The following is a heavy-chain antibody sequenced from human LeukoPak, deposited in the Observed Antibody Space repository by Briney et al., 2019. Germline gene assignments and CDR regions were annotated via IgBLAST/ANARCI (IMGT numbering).Heavy chain of an antibody. Sequence: GGSLRLSCAASGFTFSSYSMNWVRQAPGKGLEWVSYISSSSSTIYYADSVKGRFTISRDNAKNSLYLQMNSLRAEDTALYYCALTKPHPWWELPKGPFDYWGQGTLVTVSS. V-gene: IGHV3-48*04. J-gene: IGHJ4*02. CDR3: ALTKPHPWWELPKGPFDY. CDR1: GFTFSSYS. D-gene: IGHD1-26*01. CDR2: ISSSSSTI.